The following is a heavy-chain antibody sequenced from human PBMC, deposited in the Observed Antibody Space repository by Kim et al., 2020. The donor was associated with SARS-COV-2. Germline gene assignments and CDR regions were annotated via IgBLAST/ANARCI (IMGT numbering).Heavy chain of an antibody. J-gene: IGHJ4*02. Sequence: ESVKARLTISRDNAKNSLYMQMNRQRAEDTALYYCAKDTGSSGWDADYWGQGTLVTVSS. D-gene: IGHD6-19*01. V-gene: IGHV3-9*01. CDR3: AKDTGSSGWDADY.